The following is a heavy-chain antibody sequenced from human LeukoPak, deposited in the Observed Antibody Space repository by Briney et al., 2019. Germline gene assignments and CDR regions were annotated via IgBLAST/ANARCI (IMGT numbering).Heavy chain of an antibody. V-gene: IGHV3-30*04. J-gene: IGHJ5*02. Sequence: GGSLRLSCGASGFTFSSYAMHWVRQAPGKGLEWVAATSYDGSDKYYADSVKGRFTISRDNSKNTLYLQMNSLRAEDTAVYYCARRGHTAAGTPDWLDPWGQGTLVTVSS. CDR2: TSYDGSDK. D-gene: IGHD6-13*01. CDR3: ARRGHTAAGTPDWLDP. CDR1: GFTFSSYA.